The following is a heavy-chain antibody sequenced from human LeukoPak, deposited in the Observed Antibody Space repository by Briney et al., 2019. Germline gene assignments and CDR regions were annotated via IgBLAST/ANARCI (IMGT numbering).Heavy chain of an antibody. Sequence: PSETLSLTCAVNGGSFTGYYWTWIRQTPERGLEWIGEINHGGYTNYNPSLKSHFTLSVDTSKKQFSLTLRSVTAADTAVYYCARRGALDPWGQGTLVTVPS. J-gene: IGHJ5*02. CDR1: GGSFTGYY. CDR2: INHGGYT. CDR3: ARRGALDP. V-gene: IGHV4-34*01. D-gene: IGHD3-10*01.